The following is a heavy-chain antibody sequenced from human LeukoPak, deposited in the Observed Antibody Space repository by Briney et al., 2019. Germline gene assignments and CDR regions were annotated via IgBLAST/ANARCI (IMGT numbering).Heavy chain of an antibody. CDR3: ARGRVRRITIFGSYYYMDV. CDR2: INHSGST. Sequence: PSETLALTCAVYGGSFSGYYWSWIRQPPGKGLEWIGEINHSGSTNYNPSLKSRVTISVDTSKNQFSLKLSHVTAADTAVYYCARGRVRRITIFGSYYYMDVWGKGTTVTVSS. CDR1: GGSFSGYY. V-gene: IGHV4-34*01. J-gene: IGHJ6*03. D-gene: IGHD3-3*01.